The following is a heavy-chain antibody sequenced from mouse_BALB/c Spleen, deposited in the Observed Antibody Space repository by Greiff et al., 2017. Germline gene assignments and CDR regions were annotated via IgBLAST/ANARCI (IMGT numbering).Heavy chain of an antibody. CDR3: AREDYRYPYWYFDV. CDR2: ISYDGSN. D-gene: IGHD2-14*01. J-gene: IGHJ1*01. CDR1: GYSITSGYY. V-gene: IGHV3-6*02. Sequence: VQLKQSGPGLVKPSQSLSLTCSVTGYSITSGYYWNWIRQFPGNKLEWMGYISYDGSNNYNPSLKNRISITRDTSKNQFFLKLNSVTTEDTATYYCAREDYRYPYWYFDVWGAGTTVTVSS.